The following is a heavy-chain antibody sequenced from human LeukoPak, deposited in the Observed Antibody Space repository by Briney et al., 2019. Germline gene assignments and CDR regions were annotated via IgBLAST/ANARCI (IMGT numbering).Heavy chain of an antibody. Sequence: ASVKVSCKVSGYTLTELSMHWVRQAPGKGLEWMGGFDPEDGETIYAQKFQGRVTMTRDTSTSTVYMELSRLRSEDTAVYYCARGGYGDRIDYWGQGTLVSVSS. J-gene: IGHJ4*02. CDR3: ARGGYGDRIDY. V-gene: IGHV1-24*01. CDR1: GYTLTELS. CDR2: FDPEDGET. D-gene: IGHD4-17*01.